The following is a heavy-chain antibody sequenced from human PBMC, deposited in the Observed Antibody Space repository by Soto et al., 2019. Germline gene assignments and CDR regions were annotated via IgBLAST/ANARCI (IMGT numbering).Heavy chain of an antibody. CDR2: ISSDGSNK. J-gene: IGHJ2*01. CDR1: GFTFSSYA. D-gene: IGHD4-17*01. V-gene: IGHV3-30-3*01. Sequence: PGGSLRLSCAASGFTFSSYAMHWVRQAPGKGLEWVAVISSDGSNKYYADSVKGRFTISRDNSKNTLYLQMNSLRAEDTAVYYCARDRSPDYGDYYHWGYFDLWGRGTLVTVSS. CDR3: ARDRSPDYGDYYHWGYFDL.